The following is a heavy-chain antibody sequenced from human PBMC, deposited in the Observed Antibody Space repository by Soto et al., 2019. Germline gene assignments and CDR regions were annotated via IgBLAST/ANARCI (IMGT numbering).Heavy chain of an antibody. Sequence: QVRLAQSGVEEKKPGASVKVSCKASGYTFTSFGITWVRQAPGQGLEWVGWISAYNGNTNYAQKFQGRVTMTTDTSTSTAYLELRSLRSDDTAVYYCARTYHDSSGYPCDYWGQGTLVTVSS. CDR2: ISAYNGNT. D-gene: IGHD3-22*01. CDR1: GYTFTSFG. CDR3: ARTYHDSSGYPCDY. J-gene: IGHJ4*02. V-gene: IGHV1-18*01.